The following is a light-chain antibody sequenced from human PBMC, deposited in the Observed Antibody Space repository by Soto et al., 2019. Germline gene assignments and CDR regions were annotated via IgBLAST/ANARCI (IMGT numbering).Light chain of an antibody. CDR3: QKYNSART. V-gene: IGKV1-27*01. Sequence: DIQMTKSPSSLSASVGDRVTITCRASQGISNYLAWYQQKPGKVPKLLIYAASTLQSGVPSRFSGSGSGTDFTLTISSLQPEDVATYYCQKYNSARTFGQGTKVEIK. CDR1: QGISNY. CDR2: AAS. J-gene: IGKJ1*01.